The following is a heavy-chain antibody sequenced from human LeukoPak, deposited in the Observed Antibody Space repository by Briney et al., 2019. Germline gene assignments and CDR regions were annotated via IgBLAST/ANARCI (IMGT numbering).Heavy chain of an antibody. J-gene: IGHJ4*02. D-gene: IGHD3-3*01. CDR1: GGSISSYY. V-gene: IGHV4-4*07. Sequence: SETLSLTCTVSGGSISSYYWSWIRQPAGKGLQWIGRFYTSGSTNYNPSLKSRVTMSVGTSKNQFSLKLSSVTAADTAVYYCARAHYDFWGAYLDFWGQGTLVTVSS. CDR2: FYTSGST. CDR3: ARAHYDFWGAYLDF.